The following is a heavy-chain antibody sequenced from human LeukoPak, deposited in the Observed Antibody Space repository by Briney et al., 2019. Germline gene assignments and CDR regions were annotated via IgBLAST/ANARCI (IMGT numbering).Heavy chain of an antibody. V-gene: IGHV4-4*02. CDR1: GGSISSSNR. CDR2: IYHSGST. CDR3: ARHRQGGIYSSSWYGFDY. Sequence: SETLSLTCAVSGGSISSSNRWSWVRQPPGKGLEWIGEIYHSGSTNYNPSLKSRVTISVDTSKNQFSLKLSSVTAADTAVYYCARHRQGGIYSSSWYGFDYWGQGTLVTVSS. J-gene: IGHJ4*02. D-gene: IGHD6-13*01.